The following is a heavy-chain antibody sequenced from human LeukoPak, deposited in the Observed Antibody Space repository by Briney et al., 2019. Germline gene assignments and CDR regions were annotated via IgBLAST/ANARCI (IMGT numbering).Heavy chain of an antibody. D-gene: IGHD3-3*01. J-gene: IGHJ4*02. V-gene: IGHV3-23*01. CDR2: ISGSGGST. Sequence: GGSLRLSCAASGFTFSSYAISWVRQAPGKGLEWVSAISGSGGSTYYADSVKGRFTISRDNSKNTLYLQMNSLRAEDTAVYYCAKDEYDFWSGYYPYWGQGTLVTVSS. CDR3: AKDEYDFWSGYYPY. CDR1: GFTFSSYA.